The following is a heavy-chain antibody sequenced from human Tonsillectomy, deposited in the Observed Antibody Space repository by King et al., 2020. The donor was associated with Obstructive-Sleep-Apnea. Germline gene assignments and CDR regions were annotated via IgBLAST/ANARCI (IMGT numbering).Heavy chain of an antibody. CDR2: IYHRGRT. CDR1: VGSISRGGYS. Sequence: VQLQESGPGLVKPSQTLSRTFSVSVGSISRGGYSWSWIVQPPGKGLDWIGYIYHRGRTYYHPTLKRRVSRSLDTSKNPFSLKLSSVTAADTAGYYCARGVEAGHYFDYWGQGTLVTVSS. CDR3: ARGVEAGHYFDY. J-gene: IGHJ4*02. V-gene: IGHV4-30-4*07.